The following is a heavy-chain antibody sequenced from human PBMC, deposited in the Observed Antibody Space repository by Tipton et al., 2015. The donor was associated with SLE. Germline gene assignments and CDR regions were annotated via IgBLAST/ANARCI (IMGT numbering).Heavy chain of an antibody. CDR1: GGPISSSSYY. V-gene: IGHV4-39*01. D-gene: IGHD4-23*01. J-gene: IGHJ4*02. CDR2: IYYSGST. Sequence: TLSLTCTVSGGPISSSSYYWGWIRQPPGKGLEWIGSIYYSGSTYYNPSLKSRVTISVDTSKNQFSLKLSSVTAADTAVYYCARHTDYGGNSDSFDYWGQGTLVTVSS. CDR3: ARHTDYGGNSDSFDY.